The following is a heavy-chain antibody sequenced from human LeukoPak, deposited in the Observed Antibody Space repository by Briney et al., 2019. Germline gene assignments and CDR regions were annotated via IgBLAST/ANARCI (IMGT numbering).Heavy chain of an antibody. D-gene: IGHD3-10*01. Sequence: GASLKISCKGSGYSFTSYWIGWVRPLPGKGLEWMGIIYPGDSDTRYSPSFQGQVTISADKSISTAYLQWSSLKASDTAMYYCARRYYYGSGYYYMDVWGKGTTVTISS. V-gene: IGHV5-51*01. CDR2: IYPGDSDT. CDR1: GYSFTSYW. CDR3: ARRYYYGSGYYYMDV. J-gene: IGHJ6*03.